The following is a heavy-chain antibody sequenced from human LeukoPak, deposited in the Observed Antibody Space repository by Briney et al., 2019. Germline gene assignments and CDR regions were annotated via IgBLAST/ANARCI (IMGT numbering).Heavy chain of an antibody. V-gene: IGHV3-7*01. Sequence: GGSLRLSCAASGFTFSSYWMTWARQAPGKGLEWVANIKQDESEKYYGDSVRGRFTISRDNAQNSLYLQMNSLRAEDTAVYYCARDNGYFSVDYWGQGTLVTVSS. CDR2: IKQDESEK. D-gene: IGHD3-22*01. CDR3: ARDNGYFSVDY. J-gene: IGHJ4*02. CDR1: GFTFSSYW.